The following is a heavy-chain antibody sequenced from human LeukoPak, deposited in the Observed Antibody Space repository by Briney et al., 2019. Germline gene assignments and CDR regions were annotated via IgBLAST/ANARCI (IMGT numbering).Heavy chain of an antibody. J-gene: IGHJ4*02. CDR1: GFTFSSYA. CDR3: AKCDPSSGWLIDY. D-gene: IGHD6-19*01. Sequence: GGSLRLSCAASGFTFSSYAMSWVRQAPGKGLEWVSAISGSGGGTYYADSVKGRFTISRDNSKNMLYLQMNSLRAEDTAVYYCAKCDPSSGWLIDYWGQGTLVTVSS. CDR2: ISGSGGGT. V-gene: IGHV3-23*01.